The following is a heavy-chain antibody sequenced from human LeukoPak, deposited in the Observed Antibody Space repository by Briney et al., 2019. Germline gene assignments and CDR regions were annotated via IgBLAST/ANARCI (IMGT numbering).Heavy chain of an antibody. J-gene: IGHJ4*02. CDR2: ISGSGGST. D-gene: IGHD2-8*01. CDR1: GFTFSSYA. V-gene: IGHV3-23*01. Sequence: HPGGSLRLSCAASGFTFSSYAMSWVRQAPGKGLEWVSAISGSGGSTYYADSVKGRFTISRDNSKNTLYLQMNSLRAEDTAVYYCARDGVMVYAVDYFGYWGQGTLVTVSS. CDR3: ARDGVMVYAVDYFGY.